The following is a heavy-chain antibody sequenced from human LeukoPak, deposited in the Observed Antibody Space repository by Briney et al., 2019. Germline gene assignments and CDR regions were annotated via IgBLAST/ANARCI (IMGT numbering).Heavy chain of an antibody. CDR2: ISTDYGNT. D-gene: IGHD4-23*01. J-gene: IGHJ4*02. CDR1: GYTFTSFG. Sequence: ASVKVSCKASGYTFTSFGINWVRQAPGQGLEWMGWISTDYGNTNYAQKFQGRVTMTTDTSMSRAYMELKSLTSDDTAVCYCARGPRYCNSGNCYSNHWGQGTLVTVSS. CDR3: ARGPRYCNSGNCYSNH. V-gene: IGHV1-18*04.